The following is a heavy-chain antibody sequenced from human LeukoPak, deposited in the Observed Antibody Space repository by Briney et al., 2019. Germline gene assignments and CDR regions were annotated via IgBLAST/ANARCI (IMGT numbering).Heavy chain of an antibody. CDR2: ISYDGSNK. D-gene: IGHD3-10*01. CDR3: ASPPPSLLWFGELSLEFLQFDY. V-gene: IGHV3-30-3*01. J-gene: IGHJ4*02. Sequence: GGSLRLSCAASGFTFSSYAMHWVRQAPGKGLEWVAVISYDGSNKYYADSVKGRFTISRDNSKNTLYLQMNSLRAEDTAVYYCASPPPSLLWFGELSLEFLQFDYWGQGTLVTVSS. CDR1: GFTFSSYA.